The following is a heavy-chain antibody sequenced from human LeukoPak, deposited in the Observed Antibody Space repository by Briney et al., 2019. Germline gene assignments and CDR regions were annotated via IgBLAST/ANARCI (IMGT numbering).Heavy chain of an antibody. Sequence: GGSLRLSCAASGFTVSSDYMSWVRQAPGKGLEWVAVISYDGSNKYYADSVKGRFTISRDNSKNTLYLQMDSLRAEDTAVYYCARDFGGMSLDYWGQGTLVTVSS. CDR3: ARDFGGMSLDY. J-gene: IGHJ4*02. D-gene: IGHD3-10*01. CDR1: GFTVSSDY. CDR2: ISYDGSNK. V-gene: IGHV3-30-3*01.